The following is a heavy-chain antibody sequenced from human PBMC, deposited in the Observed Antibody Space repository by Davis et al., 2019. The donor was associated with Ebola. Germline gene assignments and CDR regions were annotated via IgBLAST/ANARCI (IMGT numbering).Heavy chain of an antibody. Sequence: GESLKISCAASGFTFSDYYMSWIRQAPGKGLEWISYISTSSSHTNYADSVKGRFTISRDSSKNTVYLQMNNLRAEDTAVYYCARGDFYYGVDVWGQGTTVTVSS. J-gene: IGHJ6*02. CDR3: ARGDFYYGVDV. V-gene: IGHV3-11*05. CDR1: GFTFSDYY. CDR2: ISTSSSHT.